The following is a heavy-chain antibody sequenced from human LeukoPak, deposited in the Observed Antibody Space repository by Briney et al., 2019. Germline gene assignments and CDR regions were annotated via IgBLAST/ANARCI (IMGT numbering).Heavy chain of an antibody. CDR1: GFTFSSYA. V-gene: IGHV3-23*01. CDR3: AKLGDYFGSGRFSFLDY. Sequence: GGSLRLSCAASGFTFSSYAMHWVRQAPGKGLEWVSSISGSAEITDYADSVKGRFAVSRDNSKSTLYLQLNSLRAEDTAKYYCAKLGDYFGSGRFSFLDYWGHGTLVIVSS. J-gene: IGHJ4*01. D-gene: IGHD3-10*01. CDR2: ISGSAEIT.